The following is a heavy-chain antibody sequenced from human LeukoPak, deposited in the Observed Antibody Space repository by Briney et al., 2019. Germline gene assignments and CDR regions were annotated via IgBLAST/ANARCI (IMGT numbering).Heavy chain of an antibody. D-gene: IGHD5-24*01. CDR3: AISIEMAALPSYDY. CDR1: GYTFTTYH. CDR2: INSNTGGT. J-gene: IGHJ4*02. Sequence: GDSVKLSCKASGYTFTTYHMHWVRQAPGQGLEWMGKINSNTGGTNYAEKFQGRLTMTRDTSVRTAYMEVSRLTSDDTAVYYCAISIEMAALPSYDYWGQGTLVTVSS. V-gene: IGHV1-2*02.